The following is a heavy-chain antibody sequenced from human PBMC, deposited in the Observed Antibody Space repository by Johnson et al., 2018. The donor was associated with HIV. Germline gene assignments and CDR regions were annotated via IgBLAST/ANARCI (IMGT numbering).Heavy chain of an antibody. CDR1: RFTFDDYV. Sequence: VQLVESGGGVVRPGGSLRLSCAASRFTFDDYVMSWVRQAPGKGLEWVSGINWNGGSTGYADSVKGRFTISRDNAKNSLHMQMNSLKTEDTGVYYCWAQWTVITFGGPSAFDIWGQGTVVTVSS. CDR3: WAQWTVITFGGPSAFDI. V-gene: IGHV3-20*04. J-gene: IGHJ3*02. D-gene: IGHD3-16*01. CDR2: INWNGGST.